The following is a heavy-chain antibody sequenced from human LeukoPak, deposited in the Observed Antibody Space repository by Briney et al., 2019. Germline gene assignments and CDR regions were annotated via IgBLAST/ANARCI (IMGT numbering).Heavy chain of an antibody. J-gene: IGHJ4*02. CDR3: GKGSLAVPATPLDF. D-gene: IGHD2-15*01. CDR2: ISSRSTTI. V-gene: IGHV3-11*01. Sequence: PGGSLRLSCTASGFDFSNSFMTRVRQAPGKGLEWISYISSRSTTIYYADSVKGRFTISRDNGKNTVYLQMNNLRVDDTAVFYCGKGSLAVPATPLDFWGQGTLVTVSS. CDR1: GFDFSNSF.